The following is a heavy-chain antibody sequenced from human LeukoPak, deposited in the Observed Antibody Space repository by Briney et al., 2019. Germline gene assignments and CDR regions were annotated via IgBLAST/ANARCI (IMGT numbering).Heavy chain of an antibody. CDR2: IFSGGST. J-gene: IGHJ4*02. CDR1: GFTASSNY. Sequence: PGGSLRLSCAASGFTASSNYTSWVRRAPGGGREWGSAIFSGGSTYYADSVKGRFTISRDNSKNTLYLQMNSLRAEDTAVYYCARDDYGDYFDYWGQGTLVTVSS. CDR3: ARDDYGDYFDY. V-gene: IGHV3-66*01. D-gene: IGHD4-17*01.